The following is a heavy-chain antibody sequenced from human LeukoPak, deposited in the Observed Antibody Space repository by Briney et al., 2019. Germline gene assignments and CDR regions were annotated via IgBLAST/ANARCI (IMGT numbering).Heavy chain of an antibody. V-gene: IGHV4-30-4*01. Sequence: PSETLSLTCTVSGDSISSGNYYWSWIRQPPGKGLEWIGYIYYSGSTSYNPSLKSRLTISVDTSKNQFSLKLSFMTAADTAVYYCAGQGSDLMPTPIGGYWGQGTLVTVSS. J-gene: IGHJ4*02. CDR3: AGQGSDLMPTPIGGY. CDR1: GDSISSGNYY. D-gene: IGHD2-2*02. CDR2: IYYSGST.